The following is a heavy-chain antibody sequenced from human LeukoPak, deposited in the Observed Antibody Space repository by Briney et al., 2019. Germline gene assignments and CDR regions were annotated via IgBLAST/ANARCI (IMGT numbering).Heavy chain of an antibody. CDR2: IGGSSSDI. CDR3: ARQYSGSLLFFDY. J-gene: IGHJ4*02. CDR1: AFTFSSYS. D-gene: IGHD1-26*01. V-gene: IGHV3-21*01. Sequence: GALRLSCAGSAFTFSSYSMNWVRQAPGKGLEWVSSIGGSSSDIYYAASVKGRFTISRDNTKNSLYLQINSLRAEDTAVYYCARQYSGSLLFFDYWGQGILVTVSS.